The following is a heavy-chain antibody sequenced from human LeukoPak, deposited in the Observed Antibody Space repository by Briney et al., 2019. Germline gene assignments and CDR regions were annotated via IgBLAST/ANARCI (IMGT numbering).Heavy chain of an antibody. V-gene: IGHV1-18*01. D-gene: IGHD1-1*01. CDR3: ARDAIQGRLTSDY. J-gene: IGHJ4*02. CDR1: VYTFTTFG. CDR2: ISTYNDNT. Sequence: GASVNVSFKASVYTFTTFGISWVRQAPGQGREGMGWISTYNDNTNYAQNLQGRVTMTTDTSTSTAYMELRSLRSDDTAVYYCARDAIQGRLTSDYWGQGTLVTVSS.